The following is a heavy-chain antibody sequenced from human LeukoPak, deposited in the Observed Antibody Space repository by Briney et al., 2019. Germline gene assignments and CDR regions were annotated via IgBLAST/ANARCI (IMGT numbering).Heavy chain of an antibody. CDR2: IYYSGNT. V-gene: IGHV4-31*03. CDR3: ARALGNYYDSSGYLDY. J-gene: IGHJ4*02. D-gene: IGHD3-22*01. Sequence: PSETLSLTCTVSGGSISSGGYYWSWIRQHPGKGLEWIGYIYYSGNTYYNPSLKSRVTISVDTSKNQFSLKLSSVTAADTAVYYCARALGNYYDSSGYLDYWGQGTLVTVSS. CDR1: GGSISSGGYY.